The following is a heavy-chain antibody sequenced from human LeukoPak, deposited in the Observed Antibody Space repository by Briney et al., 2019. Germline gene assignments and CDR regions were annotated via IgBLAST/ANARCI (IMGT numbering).Heavy chain of an antibody. CDR3: ARDHYYGSGKVSRHYYYYGMDV. J-gene: IGHJ6*02. V-gene: IGHV3-30*03. CDR2: ISYEGSNK. D-gene: IGHD3-10*01. Sequence: GGSLRLSCAASGFTFSSYGMHWVRQAPGKGLEWVAVISYEGSNKYYADSVRGRFSISRDNSKNTLYLQMNSLRDEDTAVYYCARDHYYGSGKVSRHYYYYGMDVWGQGTTVTVSS. CDR1: GFTFSSYG.